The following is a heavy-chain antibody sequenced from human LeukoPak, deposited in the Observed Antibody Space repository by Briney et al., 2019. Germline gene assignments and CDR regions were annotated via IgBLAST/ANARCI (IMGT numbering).Heavy chain of an antibody. Sequence: RPGGSLRLSCAASGFTFSTYGMHWVRQAPGKGLEWVAIIWFDGSNEYYADAVKGRFTISRDNSKNTLYLQMNSLRAEDTAVYYCARGTTRAFDYWGQGTLVTVSS. CDR2: IWFDGSNE. V-gene: IGHV3-33*01. CDR3: ARGTTRAFDY. CDR1: GFTFSTYG. D-gene: IGHD1-1*01. J-gene: IGHJ4*02.